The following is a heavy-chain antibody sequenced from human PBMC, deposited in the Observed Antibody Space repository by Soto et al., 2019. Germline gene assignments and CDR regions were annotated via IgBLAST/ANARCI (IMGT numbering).Heavy chain of an antibody. CDR1: GGSIYRSGYY. CDR2: IDYNGFT. J-gene: IGHJ4*02. CDR3: GKVLVGATGHTDSDS. Sequence: PSETLSLTCTVSGGSIYRSGYYWGWIRQPPGRGLEWIVNIDYNGFTYSNPSLKSRFTISRDTSKNQFPLKLTSVTAADTALYYCGKVLVGATGHTDSDSWGPGTLVTVSS. D-gene: IGHD2-15*01. V-gene: IGHV4-39*01.